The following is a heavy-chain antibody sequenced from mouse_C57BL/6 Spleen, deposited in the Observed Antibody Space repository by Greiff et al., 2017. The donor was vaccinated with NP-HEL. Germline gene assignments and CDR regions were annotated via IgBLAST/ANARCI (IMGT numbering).Heavy chain of an antibody. Sequence: EVKLMESGPGLVKPSQSLSLTCSVTGYSITSGYYWNWIRQFPGNKLEWMGYISYDGSNNYNPSLKNRISITRDTSKNQFFLKLNSVTTEDTATYYCARADGPYYFDYWGQGTTLTVSS. CDR3: ARADGPYYFDY. D-gene: IGHD2-3*01. CDR1: GYSITSGYY. V-gene: IGHV3-6*01. J-gene: IGHJ2*01. CDR2: ISYDGSN.